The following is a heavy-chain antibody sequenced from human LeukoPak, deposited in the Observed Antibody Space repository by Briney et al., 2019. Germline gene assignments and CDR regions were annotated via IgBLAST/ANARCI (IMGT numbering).Heavy chain of an antibody. CDR2: FSIGSGNI. CDR1: GFTFSSYS. Sequence: GGSLRPSCAAPGFTFSSYSMNWGRQAPGKGRGWVSPFSIGSGNIYYPDSVKGGFTISEDTAKNSLYLQRKSMGAENTVVYYCARGNGVSDSSGDYPNRYGMDVWGQGNTVTVSS. CDR3: ARGNGVSDSSGDYPNRYGMDV. D-gene: IGHD3-22*01. V-gene: IGHV3-21*01. J-gene: IGHJ6*02.